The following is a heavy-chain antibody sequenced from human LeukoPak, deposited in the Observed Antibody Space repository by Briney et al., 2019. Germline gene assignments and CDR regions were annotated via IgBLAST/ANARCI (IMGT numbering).Heavy chain of an antibody. CDR1: GYTFTSYG. CDR2: ISGYNGNT. D-gene: IGHD1-1*01. CDR3: ARDSRGWNQGYNWNAHYYMDV. J-gene: IGHJ6*03. Sequence: ASVKVSCKASGYTFTSYGISWVRQAPGQGLEWMGWISGYNGNTNYAQNLQGRVTMTTDTSTSAAYMELRSLGSDDTAVYYCARDSRGWNQGYNWNAHYYMDVWGKGTTVTVSS. V-gene: IGHV1-18*01.